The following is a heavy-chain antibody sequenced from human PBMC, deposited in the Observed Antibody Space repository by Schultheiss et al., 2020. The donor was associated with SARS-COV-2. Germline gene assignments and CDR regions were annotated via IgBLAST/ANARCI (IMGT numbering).Heavy chain of an antibody. CDR2: IIPILGIA. J-gene: IGHJ4*02. CDR1: GGTFSSYT. CDR3: AIHRRESYDFWSGYPDY. V-gene: IGHV1-69*02. D-gene: IGHD3-3*01. Sequence: SVKVSCKASGGTFSSYTISWVRQAPGQGLEWMGRIIPILGIANYAQKFQGRVTITADKSTSTAYMELSSLRSEDTAVYYCAIHRRESYDFWSGYPDYWGQGTLVTVSS.